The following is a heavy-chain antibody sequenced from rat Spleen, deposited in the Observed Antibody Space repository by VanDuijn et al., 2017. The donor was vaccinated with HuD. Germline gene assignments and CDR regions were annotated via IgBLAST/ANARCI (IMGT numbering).Heavy chain of an antibody. Sequence: EVQLVESGGGLVQPGRSLRLSCVASGFTFKNYWMTWIRQAPTKGLEWVATISYDGSSTYYRDSVRGRFTISRVNSENTVYLQMNSLRSKDTATYYCARHGGILRIIAYFDYWGQGVMVTVSS. CDR3: ARHGGILRIIAYFDY. CDR2: ISYDGSST. V-gene: IGHV5-29*01. J-gene: IGHJ2*01. D-gene: IGHD1-6*01. CDR1: GFTFKNYW.